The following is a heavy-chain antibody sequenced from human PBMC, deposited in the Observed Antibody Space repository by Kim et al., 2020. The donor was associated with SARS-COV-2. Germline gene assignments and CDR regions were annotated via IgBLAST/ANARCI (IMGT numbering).Heavy chain of an antibody. CDR3: ARAHRGVVVTAIRFFDY. CDR2: ISAYNGNT. CDR1: GYTFTSYG. V-gene: IGHV1-18*01. J-gene: IGHJ4*02. D-gene: IGHD2-21*02. Sequence: ASVKVSCKASGYTFTSYGISWVRQAPGQGLEWMGWISAYNGNTNYAQKLQGRVTMTTDTSTSTAYMELRSLRSDDTAVYYCARAHRGVVVTAIRFFDYWGQGTLVTVSS.